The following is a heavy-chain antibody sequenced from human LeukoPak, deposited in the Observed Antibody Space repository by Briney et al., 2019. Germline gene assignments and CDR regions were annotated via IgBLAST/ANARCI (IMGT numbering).Heavy chain of an antibody. J-gene: IGHJ3*02. D-gene: IGHD1-7*01. CDR2: IYFSGST. CDR1: GGSFSSGSYY. Sequence: SETLSLTCTVSGGSFSSGSYYWSWLRQPPGKGLEWTGYIYFSGSTTYNPSLKSPVTMSVDTSKNQFSLKLTSVTAADTAVYYCAREELLGGAFDIWGQGTMVTVSS. CDR3: AREELLGGAFDI. V-gene: IGHV4-61*01.